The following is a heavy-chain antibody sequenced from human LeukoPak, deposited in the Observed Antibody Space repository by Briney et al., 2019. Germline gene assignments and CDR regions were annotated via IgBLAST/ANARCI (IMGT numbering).Heavy chain of an antibody. J-gene: IGHJ4*02. CDR2: ISSSSSYI. D-gene: IGHD3-3*01. V-gene: IGHV3-21*04. CDR3: ARERTHYDFWSGYFDY. Sequence: GGSLRLSXAASGFTFSSYSMNWIRQAPGKGLEWVSSISSSSSYIYYADSVKGRFTISRDNAKNSLYLQMNSLRAEDTAVYYCARERTHYDFWSGYFDYWGQGTLVTVSS. CDR1: GFTFSSYS.